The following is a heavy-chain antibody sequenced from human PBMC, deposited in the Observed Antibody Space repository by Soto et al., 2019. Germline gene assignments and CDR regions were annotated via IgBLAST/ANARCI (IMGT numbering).Heavy chain of an antibody. Sequence: SDTLSLTCTVAGSSLSSYSWSWIRKSPGKGLEWIGYVYYSGSTNYNPSLKSRVTISVDTSKNQFSLKLSSVTAADTAVYYCARGYYDTSGQSNTFDIWGQGTMV. CDR2: VYYSGST. D-gene: IGHD3-22*01. V-gene: IGHV4-59*01. CDR3: ARGYYDTSGQSNTFDI. J-gene: IGHJ3*02. CDR1: GSSLSSYS.